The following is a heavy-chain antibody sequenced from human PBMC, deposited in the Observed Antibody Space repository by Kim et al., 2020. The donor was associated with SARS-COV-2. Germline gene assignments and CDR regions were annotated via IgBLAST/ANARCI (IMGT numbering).Heavy chain of an antibody. CDR1: GGTFSNYA. Sequence: SVKVSCKASGGTFSNYAISWVRQAPGQGLEWMGGIIPIFGTPNYAQKFQDRVTITADESTSTAYMELSSLRSEDTAVYYCARGFYGSGSYYNVVRGLKYYYYGMDVWGQGTTVTISS. D-gene: IGHD3-10*01. V-gene: IGHV1-69*13. CDR2: IIPIFGTP. CDR3: ARGFYGSGSYYNVVRGLKYYYYGMDV. J-gene: IGHJ6*02.